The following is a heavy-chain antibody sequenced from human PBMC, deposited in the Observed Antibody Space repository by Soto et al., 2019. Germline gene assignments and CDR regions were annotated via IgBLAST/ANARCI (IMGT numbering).Heavy chain of an antibody. J-gene: IGHJ6*02. CDR2: IIPIFGTA. V-gene: IGHV1-69*06. Sequence: QVQLVQSGAEVKKPGSSVKVSCKASGDTFSTSAISWVRQAPGQGLQWMAGIIPIFGTANYAQKFQGRVTVTADRSTSTAYLEVSNLRSEDTAMYYCARSCSTSGCHIYYYAMDVWGQGTAVTVSS. CDR1: GDTFSTSA. CDR3: ARSCSTSGCHIYYYAMDV. D-gene: IGHD2-2*01.